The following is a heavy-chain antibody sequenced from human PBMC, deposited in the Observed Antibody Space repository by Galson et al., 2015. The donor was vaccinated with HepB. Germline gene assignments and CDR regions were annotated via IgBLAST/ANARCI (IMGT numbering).Heavy chain of an antibody. J-gene: IGHJ5*02. CDR1: GDSVSSHSAA. CDR3: ARNVYYDTSGYYYKPGWIDP. Sequence: CAISGDSVSSHSAAWNWIRQSPSRGLEWLGRTYYRFKWYYDYAVSVKSRITINPDISKNQFSLHLTSVTPEGTAVYYRARNVYYDTSGYYYKPGWIDPWGHGTLVTVSS. V-gene: IGHV6-1*01. D-gene: IGHD3-22*01. CDR2: TYYRFKWYY.